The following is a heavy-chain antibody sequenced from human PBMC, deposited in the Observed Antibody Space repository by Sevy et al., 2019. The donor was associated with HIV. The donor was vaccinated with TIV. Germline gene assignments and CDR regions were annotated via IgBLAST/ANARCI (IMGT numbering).Heavy chain of an antibody. CDR2: FSSSSAYI. Sequence: GGSLRLSCAASGFTFSSYSMNWVRQAPGKGLEWVSSFSSSSAYIYYTDSVQGRFTISRDNAKSSLYLQMNSLRAEDTAVYYCARGGYDISGYYYTDPDFWGQGTLVTVSS. D-gene: IGHD3-22*01. CDR1: GFTFSSYS. J-gene: IGHJ4*02. CDR3: ARGGYDISGYYYTDPDF. V-gene: IGHV3-21*01.